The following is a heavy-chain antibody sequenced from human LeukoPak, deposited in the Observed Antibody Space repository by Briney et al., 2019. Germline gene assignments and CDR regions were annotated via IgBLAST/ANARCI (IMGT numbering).Heavy chain of an antibody. Sequence: PGGSLRLSCRASGFTFSTYVMSWVRQAPGKGLEWVSSITGSGDITYYADSVKGRFTISRGNSENMLFLQMSSLRAEDTAIYFCAKDRRTIAATGTFFWGQGTLVTVSS. V-gene: IGHV3-23*01. CDR1: GFTFSTYV. CDR2: ITGSGDIT. CDR3: AKDRRTIAATGTFF. J-gene: IGHJ4*02. D-gene: IGHD6-13*01.